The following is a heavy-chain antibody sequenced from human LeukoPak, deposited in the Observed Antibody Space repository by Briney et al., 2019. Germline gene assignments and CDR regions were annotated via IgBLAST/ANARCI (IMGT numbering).Heavy chain of an antibody. Sequence: ASVKVSCKASGYTFTSYAMHWVRQAPGQRLEWMGWINAGNGNTKYSQEFQGRVTITRDTSASTAYMELSSLRSEDMAVYYCARDTGSVAGTETTLALWGQGTLVTVSS. CDR1: GYTFTSYA. V-gene: IGHV1-3*03. D-gene: IGHD6-19*01. CDR2: INAGNGNT. J-gene: IGHJ4*02. CDR3: ARDTGSVAGTETTLAL.